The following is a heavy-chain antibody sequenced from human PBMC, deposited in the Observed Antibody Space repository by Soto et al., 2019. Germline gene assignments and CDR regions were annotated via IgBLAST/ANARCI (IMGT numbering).Heavy chain of an antibody. D-gene: IGHD2-15*01. CDR1: GFTFSSYA. Sequence: EVQLLESGGGLVQPGGSLRLSCAASGFTFSSYAMSWVRQAPGKGLEWVSAISGSGGSTYYADSVKGRFTISRDNSKNTLYLPMNSLSAADTAVYYCAKGYGYCSGGSCYPTHYWGQGTLVTVSS. V-gene: IGHV3-23*01. J-gene: IGHJ4*02. CDR2: ISGSGGST. CDR3: AKGYGYCSGGSCYPTHY.